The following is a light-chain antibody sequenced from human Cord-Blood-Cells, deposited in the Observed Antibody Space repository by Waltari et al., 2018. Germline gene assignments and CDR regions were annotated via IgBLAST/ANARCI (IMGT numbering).Light chain of an antibody. Sequence: AIRMTQSPPAGSASTGDRVTITCRASQGISSYLAWYQQKPGKAPKLLIYAASTLQSGVPSRFSGSGSGTDFTLTISCLQSEDFATYYCQQYYSYPRTFGQGTKVEIK. CDR2: AAS. CDR1: QGISSY. V-gene: IGKV1-8*01. CDR3: QQYYSYPRT. J-gene: IGKJ1*01.